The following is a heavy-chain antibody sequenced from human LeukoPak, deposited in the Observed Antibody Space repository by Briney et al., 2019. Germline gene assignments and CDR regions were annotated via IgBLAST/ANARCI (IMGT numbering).Heavy chain of an antibody. CDR1: GGSISSYY. J-gene: IGHJ6*02. CDR3: ARHGVGSTSPYYYGMDV. V-gene: IGHV4-59*08. D-gene: IGHD2-2*01. Sequence: SETLSLTCTVSGGSISSYYWSWIRQPPGKGLESIGYIYYSGSTNYNPSLKSRVTISVDTSKNQFSLKLSSVTAADTAVYYCARHGVGSTSPYYYGMDVWGQGTTVTVSS. CDR2: IYYSGST.